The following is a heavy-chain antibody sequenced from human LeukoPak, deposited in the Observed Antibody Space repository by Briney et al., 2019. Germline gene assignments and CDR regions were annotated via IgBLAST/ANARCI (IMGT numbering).Heavy chain of an antibody. J-gene: IGHJ4*02. D-gene: IGHD6-6*01. CDR3: AREGPYSDSSRSRFDY. Sequence: EASVKVSCKASGYTFTNYYMHWVRQAPGQGLEWTGIINPSGGSTSYAQKFQGRVTMTRDTSTSTVYMELSSLRSEDTAVYYCAREGPYSDSSRSRFDYWGQGTLVTVSS. CDR2: INPSGGST. V-gene: IGHV1-46*01. CDR1: GYTFTNYY.